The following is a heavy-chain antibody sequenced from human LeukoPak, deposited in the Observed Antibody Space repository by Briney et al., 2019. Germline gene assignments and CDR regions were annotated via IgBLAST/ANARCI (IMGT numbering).Heavy chain of an antibody. J-gene: IGHJ4*02. V-gene: IGHV1-46*01. D-gene: IGHD3-22*01. CDR3: ARGEDYYDSSGYYQYYFDY. CDR2: INPSGGST. Sequence: ASVKVSCKASGYTFTSYYMRWVRQAPGQGLEWMGIINPSGGSTSYAQKFQGRVTMTRDMSTSTVYMELSSLRSEDTAVYYCARGEDYYDSSGYYQYYFDYWGQGTLVTVSS. CDR1: GYTFTSYY.